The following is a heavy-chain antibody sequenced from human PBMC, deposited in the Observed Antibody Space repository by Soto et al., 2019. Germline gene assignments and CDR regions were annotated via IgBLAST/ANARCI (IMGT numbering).Heavy chain of an antibody. CDR3: ARGVHHASSGYYYFY. J-gene: IGHJ4*02. V-gene: IGHV1-69*01. Sequence: QVQLVQSGAEVKKPGSSVKVSCKASGGTFSRYAIDWVRQAPGQGLEWMGGIIPIFGKANYAQKFQGRITITAEESTRSADMELRRLRSEDTDVYYYARGVHHASSGYYYFYWCQGTLGTVSS. CDR2: IIPIFGKA. CDR1: GGTFSRYA. D-gene: IGHD3-22*01.